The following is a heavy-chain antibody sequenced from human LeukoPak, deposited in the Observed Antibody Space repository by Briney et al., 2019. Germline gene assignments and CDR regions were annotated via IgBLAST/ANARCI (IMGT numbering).Heavy chain of an antibody. CDR2: IWYDGSNK. Sequence: GGSLRLSCAASGFTFSSYGMHWVRQAPGKGLEWVAVIWYDGSNKYYADSVKGRFTISRDNSKNTLYLQMNSLRAEDTAVYYCARDEEDIVVVVAANETAMATYFDYWGQGTLVTVSS. CDR3: ARDEEDIVVVVAANETAMATYFDY. J-gene: IGHJ4*02. V-gene: IGHV3-33*01. D-gene: IGHD2-15*01. CDR1: GFTFSSYG.